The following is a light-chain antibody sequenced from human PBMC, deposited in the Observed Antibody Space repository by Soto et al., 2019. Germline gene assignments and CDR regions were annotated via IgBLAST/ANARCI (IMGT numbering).Light chain of an antibody. J-gene: IGKJ4*01. CDR1: RGLLQTNGNTY. CDR2: LAT. Sequence: DLVMTPSTLSLPVTPGEPACSCCGSSRGLLQTNGNTYLDWYLQKPGQSPQLLISLATNRASGVPDRFSGSGSGTDFTLQISRVEAEDVGVYYCMQALQTPFTFGGGTKVDIK. V-gene: IGKV2-28*01. CDR3: MQALQTPFT.